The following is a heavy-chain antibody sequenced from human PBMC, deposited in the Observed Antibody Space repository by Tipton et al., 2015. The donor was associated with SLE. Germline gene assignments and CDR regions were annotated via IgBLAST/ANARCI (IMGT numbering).Heavy chain of an antibody. CDR3: ARGQIGYSSIEGYYFDY. CDR1: GYTFTGYY. V-gene: IGHV1-46*01. D-gene: IGHD6-13*01. CDR2: INPSGGST. Sequence: QLVQSGAEVKKPGASVKVSCKASGYTFTGYYIHWVRQAPGQGLQWMGIINPSGGSTTYAQKFQGRVTMTRDTSTSTVYMELSSLRSEDTAVYYCARGQIGYSSIEGYYFDYWGQGTLVTVSS. J-gene: IGHJ4*02.